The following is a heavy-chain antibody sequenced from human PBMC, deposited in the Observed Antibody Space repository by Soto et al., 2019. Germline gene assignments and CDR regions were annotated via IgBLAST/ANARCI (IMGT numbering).Heavy chain of an antibody. CDR3: ARRQSKSIKYGMGV. CDR2: IYHGGST. CDR1: GYSISSGYY. J-gene: IGHJ6*02. Sequence: SETLSLTCAVSGYSISSGYYWGWLRQPPGKGLEWIGSIYHGGSTYYNPSLKSRVTISVDTSKNQFSLKLSSVTAADTAVYYCARRQSKSIKYGMGVWGQGTTVTVSS. D-gene: IGHD6-19*01. V-gene: IGHV4-38-2*01.